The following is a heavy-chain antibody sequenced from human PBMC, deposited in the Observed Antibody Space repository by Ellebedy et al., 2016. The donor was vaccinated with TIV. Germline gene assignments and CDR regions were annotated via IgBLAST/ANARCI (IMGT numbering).Heavy chain of an antibody. CDR2: IYYSGST. CDR3: ASDYGVRGWFDP. V-gene: IGHV4-31*03. D-gene: IGHD4-17*01. CDR1: GGSISSGGYY. Sequence: LRLSXTVSGGSISSGGYYWSWIRQHPGKGLEWIGYIYYSGSTYYNPSLKSRVTISVDTSKNQFSLKLSSVTAADTAVYYCASDYGVRGWFDPWGQGTLVTVSS. J-gene: IGHJ5*02.